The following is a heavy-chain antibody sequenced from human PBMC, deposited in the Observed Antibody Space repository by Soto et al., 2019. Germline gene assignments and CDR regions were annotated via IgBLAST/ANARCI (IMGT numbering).Heavy chain of an antibody. Sequence: KPSETLSLTCTVSGGSFSSGDYYWSWVRQPPWKGLEWIGYIYYTGGTFNNPSLKRRVSISIDTSKTQFSLNLSSVTATDTAVYYGARIHFGDEPSYYYYGMDVWGQGXTVTVYS. CDR3: ARIHFGDEPSYYYYGMDV. CDR2: IYYTGGT. J-gene: IGHJ6*02. V-gene: IGHV4-30-4*01. CDR1: GGSFSSGDYY. D-gene: IGHD4-17*01.